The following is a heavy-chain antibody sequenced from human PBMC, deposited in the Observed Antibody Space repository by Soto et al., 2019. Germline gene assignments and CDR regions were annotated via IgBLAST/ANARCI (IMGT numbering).Heavy chain of an antibody. V-gene: IGHV4-31*03. CDR3: ARDRGYDSSGYPKNKYYFDY. J-gene: IGHJ4*02. Sequence: SETLSLTCTVSGGSISSGGYYWSWIRQHPGKGLEWIGYIYYSGSTYYNPSLKSRVTISVDTSKNQFSQKLSSVTAADTAVYYCARDRGYDSSGYPKNKYYFDYWGQGTLVTVSS. CDR1: GGSISSGGYY. CDR2: IYYSGST. D-gene: IGHD3-22*01.